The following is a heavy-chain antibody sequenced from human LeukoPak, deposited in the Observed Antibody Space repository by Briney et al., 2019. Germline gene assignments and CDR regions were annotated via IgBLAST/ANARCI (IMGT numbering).Heavy chain of an antibody. Sequence: GGSLRLSCAASGFTFSSYAMSWVRQAPGKGLEWVSAISGSGGSTYYADSVKGRFTISRDNSKNTLYLQMNSLRAEDTAVYYCAGGGYSSGWRPYYFDYWGQGTLVTVSS. CDR1: GFTFSSYA. CDR2: ISGSGGST. CDR3: AGGGYSSGWRPYYFDY. J-gene: IGHJ4*02. V-gene: IGHV3-23*01. D-gene: IGHD6-19*01.